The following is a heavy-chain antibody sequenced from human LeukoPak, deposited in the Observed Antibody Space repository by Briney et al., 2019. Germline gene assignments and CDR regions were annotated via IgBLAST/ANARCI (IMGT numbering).Heavy chain of an antibody. CDR1: GFTFSSYA. V-gene: IGHV3-23*01. D-gene: IGHD3-22*01. CDR3: AKDYYDSSGYLDY. Sequence: HPRASLRLSCAASGFTFSSYAMSWVRQAPGKGLEWVSAISGSGGSTYYADSVKGRFNISRDNSKNTLYLQMNSLRAEDTAVYYCAKDYYDSSGYLDYWGQGTLVTV. CDR2: ISGSGGST. J-gene: IGHJ4*02.